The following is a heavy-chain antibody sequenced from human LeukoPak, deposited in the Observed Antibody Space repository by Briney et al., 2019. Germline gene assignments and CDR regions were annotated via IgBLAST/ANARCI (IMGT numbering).Heavy chain of an antibody. CDR1: GFTFVSHA. J-gene: IGHJ4*02. CDR3: AKDIWMATSPGYFDY. V-gene: IGHV3-43*02. D-gene: IGHD5-24*01. Sequence: GGSLRLSCAVSGFTFVSHAMNWVRQAPGKGLEWISFINHYGTIVYYADSVKGRFTISRDNSKNSLYLQMNSLRTEDTALYYCAKDIWMATSPGYFDYWGQGTLVTVSS. CDR2: INHYGTIV.